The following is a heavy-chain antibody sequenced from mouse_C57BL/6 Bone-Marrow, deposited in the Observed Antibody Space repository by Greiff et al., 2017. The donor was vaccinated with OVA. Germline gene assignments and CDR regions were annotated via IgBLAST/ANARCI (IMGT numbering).Heavy chain of an antibody. Sequence: ESGGGLVKLGGSLKLSCAASGFTFSSYYMSWVRQTPEKRLELVAAINSYGGSTYYPDTVQGRFTISRDNAKNTLYLQMSSLKSEDTALYYCARQNYYDMDYWGQGTSVTVSS. CDR2: INSYGGST. J-gene: IGHJ4*01. CDR1: GFTFSSYY. CDR3: ARQNYYDMDY. V-gene: IGHV5-6-2*01.